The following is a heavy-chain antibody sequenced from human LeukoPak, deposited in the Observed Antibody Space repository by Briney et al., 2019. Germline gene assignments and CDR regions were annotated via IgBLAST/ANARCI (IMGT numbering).Heavy chain of an antibody. CDR2: ILSDGSKE. Sequence: PGGSLRLSCAASGFTFSSYGMHWVRQAPGKGLEWVAAILSDGSKEFYTDSVKGRFTISRDNSKNTLYLQMNSLRAEDTAVYYRARNKIPPDRYSLYVMDVWGQGTTVTVSS. D-gene: IGHD1/OR15-1a*01. J-gene: IGHJ6*02. V-gene: IGHV3-30*19. CDR1: GFTFSSYG. CDR3: ARNKIPPDRYSLYVMDV.